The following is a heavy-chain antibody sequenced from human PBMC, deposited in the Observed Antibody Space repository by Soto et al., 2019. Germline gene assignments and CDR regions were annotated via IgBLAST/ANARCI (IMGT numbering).Heavy chain of an antibody. D-gene: IGHD6-19*01. Sequence: QVQLQESGPGLVKPSETLSLTCTVSGASISRDHWNWIRQPPGKGLEWIGEYSGSTNYNPSLKSRVTLSVATSKNQFSLKLSSVTAADTAVYFCATYTSDGGGRGHWGQGTLVTVSS. CDR1: GASISRDH. CDR3: ATYTSDGGGRGH. V-gene: IGHV4-59*08. J-gene: IGHJ4*02. CDR2: EYSGST.